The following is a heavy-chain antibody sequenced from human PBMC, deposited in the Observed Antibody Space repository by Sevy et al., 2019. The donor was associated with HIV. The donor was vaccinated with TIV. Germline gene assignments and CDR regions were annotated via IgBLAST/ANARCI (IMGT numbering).Heavy chain of an antibody. Sequence: GGSLRLSCAASGFTFSSYGMHWVRQAPGKGLEWVAVISYDGSNKYYADSVKGRFTISRDNSKNTLYLQMNSLRAEDTAVYYCAKVFYGDYPYYFDYWGQGTLVTVSS. V-gene: IGHV3-30*18. J-gene: IGHJ4*02. CDR3: AKVFYGDYPYYFDY. CDR2: ISYDGSNK. CDR1: GFTFSSYG. D-gene: IGHD4-17*01.